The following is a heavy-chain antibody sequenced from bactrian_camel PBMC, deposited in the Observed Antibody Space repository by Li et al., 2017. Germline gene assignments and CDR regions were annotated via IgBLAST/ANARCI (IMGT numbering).Heavy chain of an antibody. Sequence: VQLVESGGGLVQPGGSLRLSCAGSGFRFSSYYMSWVRQAPGKGLEWVASTYTDVSRTYYRDSVKGRFTISRDNAKNTVYLQMNSLNAEDTGLYWCARGDHSVGWGGYWGQGTQVTVS. CDR2: TYTDVSRT. D-gene: IGHD5*01. CDR1: GFRFSSYY. J-gene: IGHJ6*01. CDR3: ARGDHSVGWGGY. V-gene: IGHV3-2*01.